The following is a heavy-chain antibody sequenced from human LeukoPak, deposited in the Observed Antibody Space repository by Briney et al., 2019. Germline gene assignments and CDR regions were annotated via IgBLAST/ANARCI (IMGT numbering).Heavy chain of an antibody. J-gene: IGHJ5*02. D-gene: IGHD3-10*02. CDR2: ISDDGSTK. CDR1: GFTFSFYG. Sequence: GGSLRLSCAASGFTFSFYGIHWVRQAPGKGREGVAVISDDGSTKYYSDSVKGRFTVSRDNSKDTLYLQMNSLTTEDNAVYYCAKDRYYDIRGRLDPXGQGTLVTVSS. V-gene: IGHV3-30*18. CDR3: AKDRYYDIRGRLDP.